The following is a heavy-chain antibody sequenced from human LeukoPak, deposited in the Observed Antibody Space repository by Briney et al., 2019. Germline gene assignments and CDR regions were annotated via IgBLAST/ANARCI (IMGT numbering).Heavy chain of an antibody. CDR3: ARYSGSYYPCFDY. Sequence: PSETLSLTCTGSGGSISSHYWSWIRQPPGKGLEWIGYIYYSGSTNYNPSLKSRVTISVDTSKNQFSLKLSSVTAADTAVYYCARYSGSYYPCFDYWGQGTLVTVSS. CDR1: GGSISSHY. V-gene: IGHV4-59*11. CDR2: IYYSGST. J-gene: IGHJ4*02. D-gene: IGHD1-26*01.